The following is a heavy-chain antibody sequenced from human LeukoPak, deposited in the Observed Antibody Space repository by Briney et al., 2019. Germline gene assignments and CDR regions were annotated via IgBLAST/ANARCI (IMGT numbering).Heavy chain of an antibody. V-gene: IGHV3-53*01. D-gene: IGHD3-10*01. J-gene: IGHJ3*01. CDR1: GFTVSSNY. CDR3: ARGTYYYASGSYSRTPDDAFDV. Sequence: PGGSLRLSCAVSGFTVSSNYMSWVRQAPGKGLEWVSVIYSDGRTYYADSVKGRFTISRDNSKNTLNLQMNSLKPEDTAVYYCARGTYYYASGSYSRTPDDAFDVWGQGTMVTVSS. CDR2: IYSDGRT.